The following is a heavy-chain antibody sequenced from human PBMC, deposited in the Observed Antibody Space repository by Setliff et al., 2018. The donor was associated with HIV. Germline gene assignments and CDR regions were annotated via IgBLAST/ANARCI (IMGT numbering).Heavy chain of an antibody. J-gene: IGHJ5*02. V-gene: IGHV2-5*08. CDR2: IYWDDDK. CDR1: GGSISSGANY. Sequence: KPSETLSLTCTVSGGSISSGANYWSWIRQPPGKALEWLALIYWDDDKRYNPSLESRLTITKDTSKNHVVLTMTNVDPDDTGTYYCAHRPYNSPNWFDPWGQGTLVTVSS. D-gene: IGHD1-20*01. CDR3: AHRPYNSPNWFDP.